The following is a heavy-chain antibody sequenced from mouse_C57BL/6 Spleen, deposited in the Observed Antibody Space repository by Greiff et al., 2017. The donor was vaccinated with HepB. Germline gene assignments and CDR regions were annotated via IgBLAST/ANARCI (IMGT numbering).Heavy chain of an antibody. CDR2: IYPRSGNT. Sequence: VKLVESGAELARPGASVKLSCKASGYTFTSYGISWVKQSTGQGLEWIGEIYPRSGNTYYNEKFKGKATLTADKSSSTAYMELRSLTSEDSAVYFCARLDDYDHAMDYWGQGTSVTVSS. CDR1: GYTFTSYG. CDR3: ARLDDYDHAMDY. V-gene: IGHV1-81*01. J-gene: IGHJ4*01. D-gene: IGHD2-4*01.